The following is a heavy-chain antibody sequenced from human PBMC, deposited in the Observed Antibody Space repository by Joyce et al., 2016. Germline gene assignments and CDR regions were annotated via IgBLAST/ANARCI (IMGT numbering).Heavy chain of an antibody. Sequence: EVQLVESGGGLVQPGGSLRLSCAASGFTFSSHWRHWVRQAPGKGVVWVSRMNSDGSSTTYADSVKGRFTISRDNAKNTLYLQMNSLRAEDTAVYYCARDNPRYSSGWYEAFDIWGQGTMVTVSS. J-gene: IGHJ3*02. CDR2: MNSDGSST. D-gene: IGHD6-19*01. CDR3: ARDNPRYSSGWYEAFDI. V-gene: IGHV3-74*01. CDR1: GFTFSSHW.